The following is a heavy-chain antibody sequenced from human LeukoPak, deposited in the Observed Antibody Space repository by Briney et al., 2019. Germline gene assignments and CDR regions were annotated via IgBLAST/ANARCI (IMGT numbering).Heavy chain of an antibody. J-gene: IGHJ1*01. CDR1: GFTFSSYA. Sequence: GGSLRLSCAASGFTFSSYAMSWVRQAPGKGLEWVSAISGSGGSTYYADSVKGRFTISRDNSKNTLYLQMNSLRAEDTAVYYCARDLVGYCSGGSCPLYFQHWGQGTLVTVSS. CDR3: ARDLVGYCSGGSCPLYFQH. D-gene: IGHD2-15*01. V-gene: IGHV3-23*01. CDR2: ISGSGGST.